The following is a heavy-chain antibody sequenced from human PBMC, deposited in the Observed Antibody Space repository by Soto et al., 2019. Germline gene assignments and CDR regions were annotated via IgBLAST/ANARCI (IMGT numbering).Heavy chain of an antibody. D-gene: IGHD3-10*01. CDR2: IYYSGST. CDR3: ARGMAPGYVSGSYSGPSRLYYYSYMDV. V-gene: IGHV4-59*01. J-gene: IGHJ6*03. CDR1: GGSISSYY. Sequence: SETLSLTCTVSGGSISSYYWSWIRQPPGKGLEWIGYIYYSGSTNYNPSLKSRVTISVDTSKNQFSLKLSSVTAADTAVYYCARGMAPGYVSGSYSGPSRLYYYSYMDVRGKGTTVTVSS.